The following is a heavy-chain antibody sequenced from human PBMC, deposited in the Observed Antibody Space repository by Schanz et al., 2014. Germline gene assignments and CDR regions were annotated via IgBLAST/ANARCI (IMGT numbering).Heavy chain of an antibody. D-gene: IGHD6-13*01. V-gene: IGHV3-30*18. J-gene: IGHJ4*02. CDR1: GITLSGYG. CDR3: AKEKEEVAADGSFFDY. CDR2: ISFDGRNT. Sequence: VQLVESGGGLAQPGRSLRLSCAASGITLSGYGLHWVRQAPGKGLEWVGFISFDGRNTGYAHSVKGRFTISRDNSKNTVNLQMNSLRAEDTAVYYCAKEKEEVAADGSFFDYWGQGTLVTVSS.